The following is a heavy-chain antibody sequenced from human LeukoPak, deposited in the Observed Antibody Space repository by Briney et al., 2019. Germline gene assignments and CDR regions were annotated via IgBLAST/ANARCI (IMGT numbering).Heavy chain of an antibody. V-gene: IGHV1-46*01. Sequence: ASVKVSCKASGYTFTSYYMHWVRQAPGQGLEWMGITNPSGGSTSYAQKFQGRVTMTRDMSTSTVYMELRSLRSDDTAVYYCARDTLGGSGWPGGGYWGQGTLVTVPS. CDR2: TNPSGGST. D-gene: IGHD6-19*01. CDR3: ARDTLGGSGWPGGGY. J-gene: IGHJ4*02. CDR1: GYTFTSYY.